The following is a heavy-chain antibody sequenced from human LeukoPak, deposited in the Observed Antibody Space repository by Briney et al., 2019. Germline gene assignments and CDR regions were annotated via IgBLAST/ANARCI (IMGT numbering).Heavy chain of an antibody. J-gene: IGHJ3*02. CDR2: ISSSGSTI. CDR1: GFTFSSYE. V-gene: IGHV3-48*03. Sequence: GGSLRLSCAASGFTFSSYEMNWVRQAPGKGLEWVSYISSSGSTIYYADSVKGRFTISRDNAKNSLYLQMNSLRAEDTAVYYCASARGGAFDIWGQGTMVTVSS. D-gene: IGHD3-10*01. CDR3: ASARGGAFDI.